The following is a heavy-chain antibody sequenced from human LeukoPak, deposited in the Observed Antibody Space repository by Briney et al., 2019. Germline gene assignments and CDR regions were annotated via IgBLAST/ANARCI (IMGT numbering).Heavy chain of an antibody. V-gene: IGHV1-2*02. CDR2: INANNGGT. J-gene: IGHJ3*02. D-gene: IGHD3-10*01. CDR1: GYTFSGYY. CDR3: ARDYGRGFDM. Sequence: ASVKVSCKASGYTFSGYYMHWVRQAPGQGLEWMGWINANNGGTNYAQKFQGRVTWTRDTSISTAYMELGRLRSDDTAVYYCARDYGRGFDMWGQGTMVTVSS.